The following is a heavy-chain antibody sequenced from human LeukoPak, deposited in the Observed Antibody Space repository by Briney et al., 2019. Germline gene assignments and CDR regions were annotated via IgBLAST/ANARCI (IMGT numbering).Heavy chain of an antibody. J-gene: IGHJ3*02. CDR1: GASISSYY. V-gene: IGHV4-59*01. Sequence: PSETLSLTCTVSGASISSYYWSWIRQPPGKGLEWIGYIYYSGSTNYNPSLKSRVTISVDTSKNQFSLKLSSVTAADTAVYYCARVRSHPTIFGVVRAFDIWGQGTMVTVSS. CDR3: ARVRSHPTIFGVVRAFDI. CDR2: IYYSGST. D-gene: IGHD3-3*01.